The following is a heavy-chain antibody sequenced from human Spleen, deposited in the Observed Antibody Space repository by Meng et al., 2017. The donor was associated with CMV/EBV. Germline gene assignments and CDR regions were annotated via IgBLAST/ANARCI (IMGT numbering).Heavy chain of an antibody. CDR2: ISYDGVNN. CDR3: ARDPYCSSTRCYITGMDV. J-gene: IGHJ6*02. CDR1: GFTFSSYG. V-gene: IGHV3-30*03. D-gene: IGHD2-2*02. Sequence: GESLKISCAASGFTFSSYGMHWVRQPPGKGLEWVAVISYDGVNNYYADSVKGRFTISRDNSKNTLYLQMNSLRAEDTAVYYCARDPYCSSTRCYITGMDVWGQGTTVTVSS.